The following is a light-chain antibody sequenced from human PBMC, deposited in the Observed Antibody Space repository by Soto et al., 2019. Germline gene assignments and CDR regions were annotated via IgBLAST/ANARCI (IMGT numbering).Light chain of an antibody. CDR2: GAS. CDR1: QSVSSSY. Sequence: EIVLTQSPDTLSLSPVERATLSCRSSQSVSSSYLAWYQQKPGQAPRLLIYGASSRATGIPDRFSGSGSGTDFTLTISRLEPEDFAVYYCQQYGSSPRTFGQGTKV. V-gene: IGKV3-20*01. J-gene: IGKJ1*01. CDR3: QQYGSSPRT.